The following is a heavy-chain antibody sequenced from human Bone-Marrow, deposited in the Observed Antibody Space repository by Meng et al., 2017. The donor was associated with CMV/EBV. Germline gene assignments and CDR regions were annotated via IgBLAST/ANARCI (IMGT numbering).Heavy chain of an antibody. CDR2: ISAYNGNT. D-gene: IGHD3-3*01. CDR1: GYTFTSYG. CDR3: ARYCGSICITIFGVAPYYYYGMDV. Sequence: ASVKVSCKASGYTFTSYGISWVRQAPGQGLEWMGWISAYNGNTNYAQKLQGRVTMTTDTSTSTAYMELRSLRSDDTAVYYCARYCGSICITIFGVAPYYYYGMDVWGQGTTVTVSS. J-gene: IGHJ6*02. V-gene: IGHV1-18*01.